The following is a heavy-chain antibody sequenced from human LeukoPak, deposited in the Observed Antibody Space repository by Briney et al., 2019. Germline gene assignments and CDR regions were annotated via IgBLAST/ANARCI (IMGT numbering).Heavy chain of an antibody. J-gene: IGHJ5*02. D-gene: IGHD6-19*01. V-gene: IGHV3-23*01. CDR2: ICGSGRRT. CDR3: AKDGAGQWLVPPGWFDP. CDR1: GLFFTSYA. Sequence: PGGSLRLPCAASGLFFTSYAMTWVRQTTGKGLEWVATICGSGRRTSYEDRVQGRFTISRDNSKETVYLQMDSLRDDDTAVYYCAKDGAGQWLVPPGWFDPWGQGTLVTVSS.